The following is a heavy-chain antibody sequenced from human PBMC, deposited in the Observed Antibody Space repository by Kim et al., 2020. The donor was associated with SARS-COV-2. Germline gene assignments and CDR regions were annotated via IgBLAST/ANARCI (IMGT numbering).Heavy chain of an antibody. CDR3: AGDLPLLWGISSGMDV. V-gene: IGHV4-34*01. Sequence: SETLSLTCAVYGGSFSGYYWSWICQPPGKGLEWIGEIKHSGSTKYNASLKRRVTISVDTSKNQFSLKLSSVTAADTALYYCAGDLPLLWGISSGMDVWGQGPRVTLSS. CDR2: IKHSGST. J-gene: IGHJ6*02. CDR1: GGSFSGYY. D-gene: IGHD3-10*01.